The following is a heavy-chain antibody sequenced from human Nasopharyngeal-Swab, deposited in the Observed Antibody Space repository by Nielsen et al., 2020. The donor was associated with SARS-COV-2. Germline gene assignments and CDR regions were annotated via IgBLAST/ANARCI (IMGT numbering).Heavy chain of an antibody. J-gene: IGHJ1*01. Sequence: GESLKISCAASGFTFRSYAMGWVRQAPGKGLEWVSGISGGGGSTYYADSVKGRFTISRDNYNSKNTADLQMNSLRAEDTAVYYCARFPRYDLYSFQSEYFQNWGQGTLVTVSS. CDR3: ARFPRYDLYSFQSEYFQN. CDR2: ISGGGGST. CDR1: GFTFRSYA. V-gene: IGHV3-23*01. D-gene: IGHD3-3*01.